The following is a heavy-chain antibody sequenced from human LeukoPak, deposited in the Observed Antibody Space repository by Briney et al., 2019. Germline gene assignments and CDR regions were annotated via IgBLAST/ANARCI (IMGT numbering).Heavy chain of an antibody. CDR3: ATGCVGSPNCQTTGYDH. V-gene: IGHV3-23*01. D-gene: IGHD2-2*01. CDR2: ISDSGRNS. J-gene: IGHJ4*02. CDR1: GFTFSIYA. Sequence: GGSLRLSCAASGFTFSIYAMNWVRQAPGKGLEWVSGISDSGRNSYYSDSVKGRFTISRDNSESTVYLQMNSLTAEDTDQYYCATGCVGSPNCQTTGYDHWGQGTLVTVSS.